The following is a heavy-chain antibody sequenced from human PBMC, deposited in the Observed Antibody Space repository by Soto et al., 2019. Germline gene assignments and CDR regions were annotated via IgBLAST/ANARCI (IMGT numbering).Heavy chain of an antibody. J-gene: IGHJ4*02. CDR3: ARDKWGAGGSLPGY. Sequence: GASVKVSCKASRYIFTDYYMHWVRQAPGQELGWMGRINPNSGGTNYAQKFQGRVTMTTDTSMSTAYMELRSLRSDDTAVYYCARDKWGAGGSLPGYWGQGTLVTVSS. CDR2: INPNSGGT. V-gene: IGHV1-2*06. D-gene: IGHD1-26*01. CDR1: RYIFTDYY.